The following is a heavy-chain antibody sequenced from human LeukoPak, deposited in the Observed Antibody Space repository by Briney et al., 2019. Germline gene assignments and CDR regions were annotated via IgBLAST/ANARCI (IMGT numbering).Heavy chain of an antibody. V-gene: IGHV4-38-2*02. D-gene: IGHD3-22*01. CDR2: IYHTGST. CDR1: GHSIINSYY. J-gene: IGHJ1*01. Sequence: SSETLSLTCTVSGHSIINSYYWGWIRPPPGKGLEWIGSIYHTGSTYYNPSLKSRITISIDTSKNQFSLKVNSVTAADTAVYYCARMVDSSGFSPCQHWGQGTLVTVSS. CDR3: ARMVDSSGFSPCQH.